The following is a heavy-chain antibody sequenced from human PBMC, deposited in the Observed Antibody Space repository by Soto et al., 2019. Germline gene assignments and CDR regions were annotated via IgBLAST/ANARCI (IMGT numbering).Heavy chain of an antibody. Sequence: ASVKVSCKASGYTFTSYGISWVRQAPGQGLEWMGWISAYNGNTNYAQKLQGRVTMTTDTSTSTAYMELRSLRSDDTAVYYCARDAYCSSTSCYSQHYYYYYGMDVGGQGXTFTVYS. V-gene: IGHV1-18*01. CDR1: GYTFTSYG. CDR3: ARDAYCSSTSCYSQHYYYYYGMDV. J-gene: IGHJ6*02. CDR2: ISAYNGNT. D-gene: IGHD2-2*01.